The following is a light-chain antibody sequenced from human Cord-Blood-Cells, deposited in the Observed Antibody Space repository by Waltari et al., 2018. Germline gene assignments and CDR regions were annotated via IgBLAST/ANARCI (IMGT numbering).Light chain of an antibody. CDR2: EGS. J-gene: IGLJ3*02. V-gene: IGLV2-23*01. Sequence: QSALTQPASVSGSPGQSITISCTGTSSDVGSYNLVSWYQQHPGKAPKLMIYEGSKRPSGVSNRFSVSKSGNTASLTISGLQAEDEADYYCCSYAGSNWVFGGGTKLTVL. CDR3: CSYAGSNWV. CDR1: SSDVGSYNL.